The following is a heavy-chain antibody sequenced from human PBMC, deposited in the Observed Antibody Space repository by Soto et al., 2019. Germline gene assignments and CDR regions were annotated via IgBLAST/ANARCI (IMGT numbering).Heavy chain of an antibody. D-gene: IGHD3-10*01. CDR3: ARSGTYGSGLDWFDH. V-gene: IGHV4-59*01. CDR2: IYYSGST. CDR1: GGSISSYY. Sequence: PSETLSLTCTVSGGSISSYYWSWIRQPPGKGLEWIGYIYYSGSTNYNPSLKSRATISVDTSKNQFSLKLSSVTAADTAVYYCARSGTYGSGLDWFDHWGQGTLVTVSS. J-gene: IGHJ5*02.